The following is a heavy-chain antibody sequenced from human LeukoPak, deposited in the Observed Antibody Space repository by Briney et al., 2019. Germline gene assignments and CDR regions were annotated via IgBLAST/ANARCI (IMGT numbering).Heavy chain of an antibody. D-gene: IGHD2-15*01. CDR1: GYTFTSYD. J-gene: IGHJ6*03. Sequence: ASVKVSCKASGYTFTSYDINWVRQATGQGLEWMGWMNPNRGNTGYAQKFQGRVTITRNTSISTAYMELSSLRSEDTAVYYCARARGGVVVVAASKSYYYHYMDVWGKGTTVTVSS. CDR2: MNPNRGNT. V-gene: IGHV1-8*03. CDR3: ARARGGVVVVAASKSYYYHYMDV.